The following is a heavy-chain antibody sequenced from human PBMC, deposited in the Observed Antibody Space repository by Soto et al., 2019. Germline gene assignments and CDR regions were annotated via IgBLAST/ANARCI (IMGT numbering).Heavy chain of an antibody. D-gene: IGHD6-19*01. J-gene: IGHJ3*02. Sequence: QLQLQESGPGLVKPSETLSLTCTVSGGSISSSSYYWGWIRQPPGKGLEWIGSIYYSGSTYYNPSLKSRVTISVDTSKNQFSLKLSSVTAADTAVYYCARHALYEGYSSGWWARKAFDIWGQGTMVTVSS. V-gene: IGHV4-39*01. CDR2: IYYSGST. CDR3: ARHALYEGYSSGWWARKAFDI. CDR1: GGSISSSSYY.